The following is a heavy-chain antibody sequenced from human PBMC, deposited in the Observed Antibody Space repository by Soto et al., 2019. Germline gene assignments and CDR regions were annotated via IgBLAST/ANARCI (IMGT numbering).Heavy chain of an antibody. CDR3: ARGAFRAVVPAATINWFDP. D-gene: IGHD2-2*01. Sequence: SEILSLTCTVSGGSFSGYYWSWIRQPPGKGLEWIGEINHSGSTNYNPSLKSRVTISVDTSKNQFSLKLSSVTAADTAVYYCARGAFRAVVPAATINWFDPWGQGTLVTVSS. CDR1: GGSFSGYY. J-gene: IGHJ5*02. V-gene: IGHV4-34*01. CDR2: INHSGST.